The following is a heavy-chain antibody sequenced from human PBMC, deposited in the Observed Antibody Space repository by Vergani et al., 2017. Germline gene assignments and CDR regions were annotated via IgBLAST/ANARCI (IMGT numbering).Heavy chain of an antibody. D-gene: IGHD6-13*01. V-gene: IGHV4-59*01. Sequence: QLQLQESGPGLVKPSETLSLTCTVSGGSISSYYWSWIRQPPGKGLEWIGYIYYSGSTNYNPSLKSRVTISVDTSKNQFSLKLSSVTAADTAVYYCARVRSAAGTNYYYGMDVGGQGTTVTVSS. CDR3: ARVRSAAGTNYYYGMDV. CDR2: IYYSGST. J-gene: IGHJ6*02. CDR1: GGSISSYY.